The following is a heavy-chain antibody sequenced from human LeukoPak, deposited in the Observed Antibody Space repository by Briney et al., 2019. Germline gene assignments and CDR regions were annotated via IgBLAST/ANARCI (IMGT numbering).Heavy chain of an antibody. Sequence: SETLSLTCSVSGGSISSSAYYWGWIRQPPGQGLEWIGSIYYSGNTYYNPSLKSPVTISIDTSKNQFSLRLISVTAADTAVYYCARIYYYYYYMDVWGKGTTVTISS. CDR3: ARIYYYYYYMDV. CDR2: IYYSGNT. CDR1: GGSISSSAYY. J-gene: IGHJ6*03. V-gene: IGHV4-39*07.